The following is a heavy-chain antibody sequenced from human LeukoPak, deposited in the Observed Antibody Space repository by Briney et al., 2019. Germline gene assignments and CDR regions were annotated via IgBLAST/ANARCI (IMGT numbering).Heavy chain of an antibody. Sequence: PGGSLRLSCTASRFTFSAYYMSWIRQAPGKGLEWIAYISTTGDTIHYADSVKGRFTISRDNAQNSLYLQMNGLRPGDTAVYFCARDLNVGLMAYALDNWGQGTLVTVSS. D-gene: IGHD3/OR15-3a*01. CDR3: ARDLNVGLMAYALDN. V-gene: IGHV3-11*04. CDR2: ISTTGDTI. J-gene: IGHJ4*01. CDR1: RFTFSAYY.